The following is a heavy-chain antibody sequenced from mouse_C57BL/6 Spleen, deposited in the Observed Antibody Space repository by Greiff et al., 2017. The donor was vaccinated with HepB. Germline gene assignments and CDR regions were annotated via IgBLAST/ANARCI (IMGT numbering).Heavy chain of an antibody. V-gene: IGHV1-42*01. Sequence: EVKLMESGPELVKPGASVKISCKASGYSFTGYYMNWVKQSPEKSLEWIGEINPSTGGTTYNQKFKAKATLTVDKSSSTDYMQLKSLTSEDSAVYYCASNYYGSSLLWYFDVWGTGTTVTVSS. CDR2: INPSTGGT. CDR1: GYSFTGYY. CDR3: ASNYYGSSLLWYFDV. J-gene: IGHJ1*03. D-gene: IGHD1-1*01.